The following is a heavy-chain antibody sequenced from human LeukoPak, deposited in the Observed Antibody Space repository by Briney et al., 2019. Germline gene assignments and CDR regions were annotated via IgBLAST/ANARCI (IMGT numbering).Heavy chain of an antibody. V-gene: IGHV3-30*02. CDR1: GFTFSSYG. J-gene: IGHJ3*02. Sequence: GGSLRLSCAASGFTFSSYGMHWVRQAPGKGLEWVTLIRYDGSNKYYADSVKGRFTISRDNSKKILYLQMNSLRAEDTAVYYCARDPSIAARPLMTFDIWGQGTMVTVSS. CDR2: IRYDGSNK. CDR3: ARDPSIAARPLMTFDI. D-gene: IGHD6-6*01.